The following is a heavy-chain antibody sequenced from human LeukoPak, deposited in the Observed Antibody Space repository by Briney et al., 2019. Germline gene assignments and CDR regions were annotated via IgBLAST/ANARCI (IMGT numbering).Heavy chain of an antibody. D-gene: IGHD6-25*01. J-gene: IGHJ4*02. CDR1: GGSISSYY. V-gene: IGHV4-59*01. CDR3: ARASRAAAFDY. CDR2: IYYSGST. Sequence: SETLSLTCTVSGGSISSYYWSWIRQPPGKGLEWIGYIYYSGSTIYNPSFESRVTFSLDTSKNQFYLKLSSVTAADTAVYYCARASRAAAFDYWGQGTLVTVSS.